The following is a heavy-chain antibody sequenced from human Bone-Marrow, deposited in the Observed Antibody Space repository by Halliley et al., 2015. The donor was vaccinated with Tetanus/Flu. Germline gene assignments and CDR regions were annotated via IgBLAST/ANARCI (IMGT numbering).Heavy chain of an antibody. D-gene: IGHD6-6*01. V-gene: IGHV4-59*01. CDR3: ARDWDSKSSSDY. J-gene: IGHJ4*02. Sequence: LEWIGYIFSGGDTEYNPSLRSRVTMSVDTSKNQFSLRLPSVTAADTAIYYCARDWDSKSSSDYWGQGPLVTVSS. CDR2: IFSGGDT.